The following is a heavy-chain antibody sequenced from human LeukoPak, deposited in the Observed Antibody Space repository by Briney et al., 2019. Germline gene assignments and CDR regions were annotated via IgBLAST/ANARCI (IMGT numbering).Heavy chain of an antibody. V-gene: IGHV3-30-3*01. J-gene: IGHJ4*02. CDR3: ARVFPYNWNNPLDY. D-gene: IGHD1/OR15-1a*01. Sequence: PGGSLRLSYAASGFTFSSYAMHWVRQAPGKGLEWVAVVSYDGSNKYYADSVKGRFTISRDNSKNTLYLQMNSLRAEDTAVYYCARVFPYNWNNPLDYWGQGTLVTVSS. CDR2: VSYDGSNK. CDR1: GFTFSSYA.